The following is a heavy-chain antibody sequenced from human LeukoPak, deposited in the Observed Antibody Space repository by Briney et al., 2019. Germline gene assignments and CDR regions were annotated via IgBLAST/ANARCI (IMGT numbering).Heavy chain of an antibody. Sequence: PGGSLRLSCAASGFSFSAYSMIWVRQAPGKGLEWVSSIGRNTSYRYYADSVKGRFTISRDNAKTSLYLQMNGLRAEDTAVYYCAREGYGSGTYYADWGQGILVTVSS. CDR2: IGRNTSYR. D-gene: IGHD3-10*01. V-gene: IGHV3-21*01. CDR3: AREGYGSGTYYAD. J-gene: IGHJ4*02. CDR1: GFSFSAYS.